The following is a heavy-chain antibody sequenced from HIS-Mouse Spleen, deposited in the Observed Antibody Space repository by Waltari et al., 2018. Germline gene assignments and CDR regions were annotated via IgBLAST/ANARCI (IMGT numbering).Heavy chain of an antibody. Sequence: LQLQDSGPGLVKPSETLSLTCTFPGGSISSSSYYWGWIRQPPGKGLEWIGSIYYSGSTYYNPSLKSRVTISVDTSKNQFSLKLSSVTAADTAVYYCAREIPYSSSWYDWYFDLWGRGTLVTVSS. CDR2: IYYSGST. D-gene: IGHD6-13*01. J-gene: IGHJ2*01. CDR3: AREIPYSSSWYDWYFDL. V-gene: IGHV4-39*07. CDR1: GGSISSSSYY.